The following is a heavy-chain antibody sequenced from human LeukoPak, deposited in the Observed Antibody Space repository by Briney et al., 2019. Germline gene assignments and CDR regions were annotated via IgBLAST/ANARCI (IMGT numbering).Heavy chain of an antibody. D-gene: IGHD6-13*01. CDR3: ARVVRGAAGLFDY. CDR1: GGSISSGSYY. CDR2: IYTSGST. J-gene: IGHJ4*02. Sequence: SETLSLTCTVSGGSISSGSYYWSWIRQPAGKGLEWIGRIYTSGSTNYNPSLKSRVTISVDTSKNQFSLKLSSVTAADTAVYYCARVVRGAAGLFDYWGQGTLVTVSS. V-gene: IGHV4-61*02.